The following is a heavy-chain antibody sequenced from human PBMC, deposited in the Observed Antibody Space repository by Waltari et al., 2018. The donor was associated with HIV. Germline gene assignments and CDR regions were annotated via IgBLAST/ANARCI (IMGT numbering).Heavy chain of an antibody. Sequence: EVQLLESGGGLVQPGGSRRLSCAASGFAYFSYAITWVRQSPERGLEWVAAVSGSGAKSFYADSVKGRFTISRDNSKNTVFLQMNSLRAADTAIYYCAKAYYENTAYYYDFWGRGTRVTVSS. CDR2: VSGSGAKS. D-gene: IGHD3-22*01. CDR1: GFAYFSYA. CDR3: AKAYYENTAYYYDF. J-gene: IGHJ4*02. V-gene: IGHV3-23*01.